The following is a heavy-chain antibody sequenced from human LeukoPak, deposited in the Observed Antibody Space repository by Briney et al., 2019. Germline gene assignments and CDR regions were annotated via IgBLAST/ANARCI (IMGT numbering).Heavy chain of an antibody. CDR2: ISSSGSTI. V-gene: IGHV3-11*04. J-gene: IGHJ4*02. CDR3: ARAPYSSGWYGKGYYFDH. Sequence: GGSLRLSCAASGFTFSDYYMSWIRQAPGKGLEWVSYISSSGSTIYYADSVKGRFTISRDNAKNSLYLQMNSLRAEDTAVYYCARAPYSSGWYGKGYYFDHWGQGTLVTVSS. CDR1: GFTFSDYY. D-gene: IGHD6-19*01.